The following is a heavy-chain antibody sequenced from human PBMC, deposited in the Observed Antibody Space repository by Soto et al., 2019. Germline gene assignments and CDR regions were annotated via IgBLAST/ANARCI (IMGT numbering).Heavy chain of an antibody. CDR3: AKDGDPYSSSSNYYYYGMDV. D-gene: IGHD6-6*01. V-gene: IGHV3-7*03. Sequence: EVQLVESGGGLVQPGGSLRLSCAASGFTFNNYWMSWVRQAPGKGLEWVANIKQDGSEKYYVDSVKGRFTISRDNAKNSLYLQMNSLRAEDTAVYYCAKDGDPYSSSSNYYYYGMDVWGQGTTVTVSS. J-gene: IGHJ6*02. CDR1: GFTFNNYW. CDR2: IKQDGSEK.